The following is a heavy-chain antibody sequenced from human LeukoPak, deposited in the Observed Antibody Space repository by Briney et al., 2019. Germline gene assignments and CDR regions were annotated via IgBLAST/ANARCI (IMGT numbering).Heavy chain of an antibody. CDR2: IRYDGSNK. V-gene: IGHV3-30*02. J-gene: IGHJ4*02. CDR3: TTTYYYDSSGSRVDY. D-gene: IGHD3-22*01. Sequence: GGSLRLSCAASGFTFSSYGMHWVRQAPGKGLEWVAFIRYDGSNKYYADSVKGRFTISRDNSKNTLYLQMNSLKTEDTAVYYCTTTYYYDSSGSRVDYWGQGTLVTVSS. CDR1: GFTFSSYG.